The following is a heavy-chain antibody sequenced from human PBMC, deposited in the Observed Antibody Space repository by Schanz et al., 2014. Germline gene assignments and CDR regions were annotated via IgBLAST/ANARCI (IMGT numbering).Heavy chain of an antibody. CDR3: AKVDRTRYYAMDV. D-gene: IGHD3-9*01. Sequence: QVQLVQSGAEVKKPGASVKVSCKASGYTFTSYDINWVRQATGQGLEWMGWMNPNSGNTGYAQKFQGRVTMTADKSTSTVYMEVSGLRSEDTAVYYCAKVDRTRYYAMDVWGQGTTVTVSS. J-gene: IGHJ6*02. V-gene: IGHV1-8*01. CDR2: MNPNSGNT. CDR1: GYTFTSYD.